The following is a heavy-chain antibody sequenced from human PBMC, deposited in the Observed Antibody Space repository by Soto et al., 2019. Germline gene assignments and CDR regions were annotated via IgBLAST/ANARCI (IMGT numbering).Heavy chain of an antibody. Sequence: GASVKVSCKASGYTFTSYYMHWVRQAPGQGLEWMGVINPSGGATTYAQNFQGRVTMTRDTSTSTVYMELSSLTSEDTAVYYCARGVGTMTRGAYYLNNGGRETWFTFSS. D-gene: IGHD3-10*01. CDR2: INPSGGAT. CDR3: ARGVGTMTRGAYYLNN. V-gene: IGHV1-46*01. J-gene: IGHJ4*02. CDR1: GYTFTSYY.